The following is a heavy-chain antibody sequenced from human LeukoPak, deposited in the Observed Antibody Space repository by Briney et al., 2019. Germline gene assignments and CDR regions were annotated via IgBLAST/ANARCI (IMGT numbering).Heavy chain of an antibody. CDR3: ARRDHGDYGEEY. CDR2: ISSNGGST. Sequence: GGSLRLSCAASGFTFSSYAMHWVRQAPGKGLEYVSAISSNGGSTYYANSVKGRFTISRDNSKNTLYLQMGSLRAEDMAVYYCARRDHGDYGEEYWGQGTLVTVSS. J-gene: IGHJ4*02. V-gene: IGHV3-64*01. D-gene: IGHD4-17*01. CDR1: GFTFSSYA.